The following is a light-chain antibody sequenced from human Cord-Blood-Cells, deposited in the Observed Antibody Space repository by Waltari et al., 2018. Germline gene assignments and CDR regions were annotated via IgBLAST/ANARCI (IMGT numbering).Light chain of an antibody. CDR3: QQYGSSH. J-gene: IGKJ2*01. Sequence: EIVLTQSPGTLSLSPGERATLSCRASQSVSSSYLAWYQQKPGQAPRLLIYGASSRATGIPDRFSGSGSGTDFTLTISRLEPEDFAVYYCQQYGSSHFGQ. CDR2: GAS. V-gene: IGKV3-20*01. CDR1: QSVSSSY.